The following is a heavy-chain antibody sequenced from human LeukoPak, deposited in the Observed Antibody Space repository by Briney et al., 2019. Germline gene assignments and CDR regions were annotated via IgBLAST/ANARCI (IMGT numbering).Heavy chain of an antibody. CDR1: GGSISSSSYY. Sequence: PSETLSLTCTVSGGSISSSSYYWGWIRQPPGKGLEWIGSIYYSGSTYYNPSLKSRVTISVDTSKNQFSLKLSSVTAADTAVYYCAGTSWRGFDPWGQGTLVTVSS. V-gene: IGHV4-39*01. CDR3: AGTSWRGFDP. CDR2: IYYSGST. J-gene: IGHJ5*02.